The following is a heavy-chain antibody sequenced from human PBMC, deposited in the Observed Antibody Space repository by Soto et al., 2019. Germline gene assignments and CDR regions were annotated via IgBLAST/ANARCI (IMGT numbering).Heavy chain of an antibody. J-gene: IGHJ6*02. CDR3: ASSVAKYYYYGMDV. CDR1: GGTFSSYA. Sequence: QVQLVQSGAEVKKPGSSVKVSCKASGGTFSSYAISWVRQAPGQGREWMGGIIPILGRANYAQKFQGRVTITADESTSTAYMELSSLRSEDTAVYYCASSVAKYYYYGMDVWGQGTTVTVSS. D-gene: IGHD5-12*01. V-gene: IGHV1-69*11. CDR2: IIPILGRA.